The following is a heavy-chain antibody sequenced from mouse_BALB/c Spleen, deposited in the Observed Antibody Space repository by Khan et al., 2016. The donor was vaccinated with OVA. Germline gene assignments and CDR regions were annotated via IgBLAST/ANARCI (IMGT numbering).Heavy chain of an antibody. CDR3: ANIFYGNSYAMDY. CDR1: GYTFTDYV. V-gene: IGHV1-77*01. D-gene: IGHD2-1*01. Sequence: QVQLQQSGPELVKPGASVKMSCKASGYTFTDYVISWVKQRTGQGLEWIGEIYPGSGSIYYNEKFKGKATLTENTSSNPASMQLSSRTAEASAAFFCANIFYGNSYAMDYWGQGTSVTVSS. CDR2: IYPGSGSI. J-gene: IGHJ4*01.